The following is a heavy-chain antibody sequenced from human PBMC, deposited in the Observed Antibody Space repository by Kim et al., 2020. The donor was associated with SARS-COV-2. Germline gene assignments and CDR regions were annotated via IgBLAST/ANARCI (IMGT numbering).Heavy chain of an antibody. Sequence: SETLSLTCTVSGGSISSYYSSWIRPPPGKGLEWIGYIYYCGSTNYNPSLKSRVTISVDTSKNQFSLKLSSVTAADTAVYYYAREIDYGEDGGYGMDVWGQGTTVTVSS. CDR1: GGSISSYY. D-gene: IGHD4-17*01. V-gene: IGHV4-59*01. CDR2: IYYCGST. J-gene: IGHJ6*02. CDR3: AREIDYGEDGGYGMDV.